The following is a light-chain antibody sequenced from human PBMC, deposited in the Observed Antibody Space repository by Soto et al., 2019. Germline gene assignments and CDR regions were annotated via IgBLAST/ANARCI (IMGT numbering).Light chain of an antibody. V-gene: IGKV3-11*01. CDR3: QQRSSWRVT. CDR1: QSVSTF. CDR2: DAS. J-gene: IGKJ4*01. Sequence: EIVLTQFPATLSLSPGERATLSCRASQSVSTFLAWYQQKPGQAPRLVVYDASKRATGIPARFSGSGSGTDFTLTISSLEPEDFAFYYCQQRSSWRVTFGGGTKVEIK.